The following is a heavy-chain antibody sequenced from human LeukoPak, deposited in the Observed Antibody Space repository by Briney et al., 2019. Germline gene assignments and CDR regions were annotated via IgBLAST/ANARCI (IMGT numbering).Heavy chain of an antibody. Sequence: PSETLSLTCAVYGGSFSGYYWSWIRQPPGKGLEWIGEINHSGSTNYNPSLKSRVTISVDTSKNQFSLKLSSVTAADTAVYYCARGRLGYCSGGSCYPAFDYWGQGTLATVSS. D-gene: IGHD2-15*01. CDR2: INHSGST. CDR1: GGSFSGYY. V-gene: IGHV4-34*01. CDR3: ARGRLGYCSGGSCYPAFDY. J-gene: IGHJ4*02.